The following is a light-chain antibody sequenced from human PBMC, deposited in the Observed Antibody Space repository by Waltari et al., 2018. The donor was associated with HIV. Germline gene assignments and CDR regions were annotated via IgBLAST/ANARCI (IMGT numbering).Light chain of an antibody. V-gene: IGLV3-21*04. J-gene: IGLJ3*02. CDR1: NIGSKS. CDR3: QLWDSSSDHPV. CDR2: SDS. Sequence: SYVLTQPPSVSVAPGKTARITCGGNNIGSKSVHWYQQKPGQAPVLVIYSDSDRPSGIPERFSGSNSGSTATLTISRVEAGDEADYYCQLWDSSSDHPVFGGGTKLTVL.